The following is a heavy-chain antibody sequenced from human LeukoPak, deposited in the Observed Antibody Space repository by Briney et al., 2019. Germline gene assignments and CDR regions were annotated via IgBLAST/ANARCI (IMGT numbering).Heavy chain of an antibody. Sequence: PSETLSLTCTVSGGSISSYYWSWIRQPAGKGLEWIGRIYTSGSTNYNPPLKSRVTISVDTSKNQFSLKLSSVTAAVTAVYYCARHTRTASPGMFYYYYYMDVWGKGTTVTVSS. D-gene: IGHD5-18*01. V-gene: IGHV4-4*07. J-gene: IGHJ6*03. CDR2: IYTSGST. CDR3: ARHTRTASPGMFYYYYYMDV. CDR1: GGSISSYY.